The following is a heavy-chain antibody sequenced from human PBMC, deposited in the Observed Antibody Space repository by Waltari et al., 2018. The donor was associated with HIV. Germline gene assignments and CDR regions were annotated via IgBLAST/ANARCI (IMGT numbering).Heavy chain of an antibody. D-gene: IGHD2-8*01. V-gene: IGHV1-46*01. CDR2: INPNSGTT. CDR1: GYKFSKFF. Sequence: QVQMVQPGSEVKNLGASVNISCQASGYKFSKFFVHWVRQAPRRGLEWMGMINPNSGTTSFAQQFRDRVSMTRNTATSMVHMALSGLAFEDTALYYCVRVMWHFDLWGRGTLVIVSP. J-gene: IGHJ2*01. CDR3: VRVMWHFDL.